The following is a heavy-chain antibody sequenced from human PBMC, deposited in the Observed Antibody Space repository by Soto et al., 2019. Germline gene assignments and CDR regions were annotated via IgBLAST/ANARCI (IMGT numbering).Heavy chain of an antibody. J-gene: IGHJ4*02. D-gene: IGHD3-3*01. CDR3: AKSRGYDFWSGNYCFDH. CDR1: GFTFTNFA. Sequence: QTXVSLRLSCEASGFTFTNFAMSWVRQAPGKGLEWVSGISVSGRSTYYADSVKGWFIIPRDNSKNTLYLQTNNLRAEDTAVYYCAKSRGYDFWSGNYCFDHWGQGTRVTVSS. V-gene: IGHV3-23*01. CDR2: ISVSGRST.